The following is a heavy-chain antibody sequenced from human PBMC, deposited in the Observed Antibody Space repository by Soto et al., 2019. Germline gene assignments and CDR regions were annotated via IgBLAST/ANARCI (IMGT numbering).Heavy chain of an antibody. J-gene: IGHJ6*02. CDR1: GYIFTSYY. V-gene: IGHV1-46*01. CDR2: INPFDGSR. CDR3: ARTYYYDSGGVIYYYYGMDV. D-gene: IGHD3-22*01. Sequence: ASVKVSCKASGYIFTSYYIHWVRQAPGQGLEWMGWINPFDGSRMFAQKFQGRVTITADESTSTAYMELNSLRSEDTAVYYCARTYYYDSGGVIYYYYGMDVWGQGTTVTVSS.